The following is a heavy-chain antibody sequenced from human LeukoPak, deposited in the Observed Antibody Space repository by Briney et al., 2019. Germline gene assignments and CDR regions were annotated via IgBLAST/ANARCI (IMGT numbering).Heavy chain of an antibody. CDR3: ARMGDPYYYYYYYMDV. CDR2: ISSSSSYI. V-gene: IGHV3-21*01. D-gene: IGHD2-21*02. CDR1: GFTFSSYS. Sequence: GGSLRLSCAASGFTFSSYSMNWVRQAPGKGLEWVSSISSSSSYIYYADSVKGRFTISRDNAKNSLYLQMNSLRAEDTAVYYCARMGDPYYYYYYYMDVWGKGTTVTISS. J-gene: IGHJ6*03.